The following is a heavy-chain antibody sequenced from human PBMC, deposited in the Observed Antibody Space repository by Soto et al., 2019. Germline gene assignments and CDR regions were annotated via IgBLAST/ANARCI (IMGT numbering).Heavy chain of an antibody. D-gene: IGHD6-13*01. CDR2: IGTAGDP. CDR3: ARGSLGSEAAGPEYYFDY. CDR1: GFTFSSYD. V-gene: IGHV3-13*05. J-gene: IGHJ4*02. Sequence: GGSLRLSWAASGFTFSSYDMHWVRQATGKGLEWVSAIGTAGDPYYPGSVKGRFTISRENAKNSLYLQMNSLRAGDTAVYSCARGSLGSEAAGPEYYFDYWGQGTLVTVSS.